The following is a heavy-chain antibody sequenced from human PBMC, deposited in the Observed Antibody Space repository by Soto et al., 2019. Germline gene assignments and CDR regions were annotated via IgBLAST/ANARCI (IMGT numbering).Heavy chain of an antibody. CDR2: IKQDGSEK. Sequence: FLRLSCAASGFTFSSYWMSWVRQAPGKGLEWVANIKQDGSEKYYVDSVKGRFTISRDNAKNSLYLQMNSLRAEDTAVYYCAREGLLWFGVLSVYFDYWGQGTQVTVSS. CDR3: AREGLLWFGVLSVYFDY. D-gene: IGHD3-10*01. V-gene: IGHV3-7*01. J-gene: IGHJ4*02. CDR1: GFTFSSYW.